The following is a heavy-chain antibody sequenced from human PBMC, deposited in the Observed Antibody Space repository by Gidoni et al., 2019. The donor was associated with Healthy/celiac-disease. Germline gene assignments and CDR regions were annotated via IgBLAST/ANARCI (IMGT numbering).Heavy chain of an antibody. CDR2: IYPGDSDT. CDR3: ARTHSSGWYTGNYYYYYGMDV. D-gene: IGHD6-19*01. J-gene: IGHJ6*02. Sequence: EVQLVQSGAEVKKPGESLKISCKGSGYSFTSYWIGWVRQMPGKGLEWMGIIYPGDSDTRYSPSFQGQVTISADKSISTAYLQWSSLKASDTAMYYCARTHSSGWYTGNYYYYYGMDVWGQGTTVTVSS. CDR1: GYSFTSYW. V-gene: IGHV5-51*01.